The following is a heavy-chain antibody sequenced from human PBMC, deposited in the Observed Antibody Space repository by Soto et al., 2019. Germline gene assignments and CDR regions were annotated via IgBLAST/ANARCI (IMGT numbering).Heavy chain of an antibody. J-gene: IGHJ4*02. V-gene: IGHV3-33*01. Sequence: QVQLVESGGGLVQPGRSLRLSCAASGFTFSSYGMHWVRQAPGKGLEWVAVIWCDGSIKYYADSVKGRFTISRDNSKNTLYLLMNSLTAEDTAVYYCARTNSSGFYFAYWGQGTLVTVSP. D-gene: IGHD6-19*01. CDR2: IWCDGSIK. CDR1: GFTFSSYG. CDR3: ARTNSSGFYFAY.